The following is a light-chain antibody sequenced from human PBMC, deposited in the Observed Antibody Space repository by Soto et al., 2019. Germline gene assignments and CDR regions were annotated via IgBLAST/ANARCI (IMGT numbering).Light chain of an antibody. CDR1: QSLVYSDGNTF. J-gene: IGKJ2*01. Sequence: DVVLIQYPLSLPVTIGQPASISCTSSQSLVYSDGNTFLSWFHQRPGQSPRRLIYKVSNRGSGVPDRFSGSGSGSDFTLKISRVEAEDVGIYYCMQSTHWPHTFGQGTKLEI. CDR3: MQSTHWPHT. V-gene: IGKV2-30*01. CDR2: KVS.